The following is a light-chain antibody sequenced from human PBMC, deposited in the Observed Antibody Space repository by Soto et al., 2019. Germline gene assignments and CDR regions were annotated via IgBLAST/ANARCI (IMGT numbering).Light chain of an antibody. J-gene: IGKJ5*01. CDR3: QQRSNWPIT. V-gene: IGKV3-11*01. CDR2: DAS. CDR1: QSVSSY. Sequence: IVMTHSPATLSVSPWERATLSCRASQSVSSYLAWYQQKPGQAPRLLIYDASNRATGIPARFSGGGSGTDFTLTISSLEPEDFAVYYCQQRSNWPITFGQGTRLEIK.